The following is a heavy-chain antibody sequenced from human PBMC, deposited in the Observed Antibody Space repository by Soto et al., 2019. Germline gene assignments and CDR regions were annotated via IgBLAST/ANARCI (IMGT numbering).Heavy chain of an antibody. V-gene: IGHV3-23*01. J-gene: IGHJ4*02. D-gene: IGHD3-10*01. Sequence: EVQLLESGGGLVQPGGSLRLSCAASGFTFRRYALNWVRQSPGKGLKWISTIIGSGSSTYYTDSVTGRFTVSRDKSRNRLDLQMDCRRGEDTGVYHCETQPDGSENWGQGTLVTVSS. CDR1: GFTFRRYA. CDR3: ETQPDGSEN. CDR2: IIGSGSST.